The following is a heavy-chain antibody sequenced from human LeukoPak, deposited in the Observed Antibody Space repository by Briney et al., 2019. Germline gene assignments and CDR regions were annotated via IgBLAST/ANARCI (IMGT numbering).Heavy chain of an antibody. CDR1: RFTFSSYW. J-gene: IGHJ4*02. V-gene: IGHV3-7*03. Sequence: GGSLRLSCAASRFTFSSYWMSWVRQAPGKGLEWVANIKQDGSEKYYVDSVKGRSTISRDNAKNSLYLQMNSLRAEDTAVYYCARDKIEGATNFDYWGQGTLVTVSS. CDR3: ARDKIEGATNFDY. CDR2: IKQDGSEK. D-gene: IGHD1-26*01.